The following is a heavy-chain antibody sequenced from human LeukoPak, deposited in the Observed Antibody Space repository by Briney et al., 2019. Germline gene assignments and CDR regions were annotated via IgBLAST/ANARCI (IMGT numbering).Heavy chain of an antibody. Sequence: GGSLRLSCAASGFTFRSYAMSWVRQAPGKGLEWVSTIDDNGDNTYYADSVKGRFTISRDNSKNTLYLQMNSLRAEGTAVYYCAKYDYGGNPNEYYFDYWGQGTLVTVSS. CDR1: GFTFRSYA. CDR3: AKYDYGGNPNEYYFDY. J-gene: IGHJ4*02. D-gene: IGHD4-23*01. CDR2: IDDNGDNT. V-gene: IGHV3-23*01.